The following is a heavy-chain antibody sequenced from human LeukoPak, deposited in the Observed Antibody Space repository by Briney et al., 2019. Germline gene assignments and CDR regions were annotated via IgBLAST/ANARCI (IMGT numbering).Heavy chain of an antibody. V-gene: IGHV1-3*01. CDR3: ARGGSYRWFDY. Sequence: ASVKVYCKASGYTFTSYAMHWVRQAPGQRLEWMGWINAGNGNTKYSRKFQGRVTITRDTSASTAYMELSSLRSEDTAVYYCARGGSYRWFDYWGQGTLVTVSS. CDR1: GYTFTSYA. D-gene: IGHD1-26*01. CDR2: INAGNGNT. J-gene: IGHJ4*02.